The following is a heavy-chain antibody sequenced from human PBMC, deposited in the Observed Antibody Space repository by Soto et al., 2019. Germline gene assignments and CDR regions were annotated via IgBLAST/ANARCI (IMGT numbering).Heavy chain of an antibody. V-gene: IGHV3-33*01. CDR3: AREVAVAGVRPGGAFGI. CDR1: AFTLSNYG. CDR2: IWSDGINK. Sequence: QVQLVESGGGVVQPGRSLRLSCAASAFTLSNYGMHWVRQAPGKGLEWVAIIWSDGINKYYADSVKGRFAISRDNSENXXYLQMKSLRAEDTAVYYCAREVAVAGVRPGGAFGIWGQGTVVTVSS. J-gene: IGHJ3*02. D-gene: IGHD6-19*01.